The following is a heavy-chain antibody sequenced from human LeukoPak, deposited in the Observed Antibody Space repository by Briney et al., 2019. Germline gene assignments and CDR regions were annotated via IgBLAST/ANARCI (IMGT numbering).Heavy chain of an antibody. V-gene: IGHV3-23*01. CDR2: ISGSGGST. CDR3: ARGRLDYGDYYADFDY. Sequence: PGGSLRLSCAASGFTFSSYAMSWVRQAPGKGLEWVSAISGSGGSTYYADSVKGRFTISRDNSKNTLYLQMNSLRAEDTAVYYCARGRLDYGDYYADFDYWGQGTLVTVSS. D-gene: IGHD4-17*01. CDR1: GFTFSSYA. J-gene: IGHJ4*02.